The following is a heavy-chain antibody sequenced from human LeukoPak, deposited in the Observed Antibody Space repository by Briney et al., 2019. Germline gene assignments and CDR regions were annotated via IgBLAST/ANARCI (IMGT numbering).Heavy chain of an antibody. CDR2: INHSGST. V-gene: IGHV4-34*01. J-gene: IGHJ4*02. CDR3: VNGGGSCPSCY. D-gene: IGHD2-15*01. Sequence: PSETLSLTCAVYGGSFSGYYWSWIRQPPGKGLEWIGEINHSGSTNYNPSLKSRVTISVDTSKNQFSLKLSSVTAADTAVYYCVNGGGSCPSCYWGQGTLVTVSS. CDR1: GGSFSGYY.